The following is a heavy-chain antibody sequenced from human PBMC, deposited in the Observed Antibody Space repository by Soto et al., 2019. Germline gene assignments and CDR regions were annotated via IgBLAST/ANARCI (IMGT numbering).Heavy chain of an antibody. CDR1: GYTFTSYH. CDR2: ISAYNTNT. CDR3: ARDTPPTDY. Sequence: QVQLVQSGAEVKKPGASVTVSCKTSGYTFTSYHISWVRQAPGQGLEWMGWISAYNTNTNYAQKFQGRVTMTTDTLTSTAYMELRSLRSDDTAVYCCARDTPPTDYWGQGTLVTVSS. V-gene: IGHV1-18*01. J-gene: IGHJ4*02.